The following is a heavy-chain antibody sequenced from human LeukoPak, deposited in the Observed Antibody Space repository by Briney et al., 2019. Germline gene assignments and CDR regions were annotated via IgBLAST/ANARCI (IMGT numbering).Heavy chain of an antibody. CDR3: ARRTFRSHSTVGY. CDR1: GYTFTSYD. V-gene: IGHV1-8*01. J-gene: IGHJ4*02. D-gene: IGHD1-1*01. CDR2: MNPNSGNT. Sequence: ASVKVSCXASGYTFTSYDINWVRQATGQGLAWMGWMNPNSGNTGYAQKFQGRVTMTRNTSISTAYMELSSLRSEDTAVYYCARRTFRSHSTVGYWGQGTLVTVSS.